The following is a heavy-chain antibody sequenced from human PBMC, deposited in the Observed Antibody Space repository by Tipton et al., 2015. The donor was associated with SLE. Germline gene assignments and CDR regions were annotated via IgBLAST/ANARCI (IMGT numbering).Heavy chain of an antibody. Sequence: TLSLTCAVYGGSFSGYYWSWIRQPPGKGLEWIGEINHSGSTNYNPSLKSRVTISVDTSKNQFSLKLSSVTAADTAVYYCARDRGYSSSSGDAFDIWGQGTMVTVSS. V-gene: IGHV4-34*01. CDR2: INHSGST. D-gene: IGHD6-6*01. CDR3: ARDRGYSSSSGDAFDI. J-gene: IGHJ3*02. CDR1: GGSFSGYY.